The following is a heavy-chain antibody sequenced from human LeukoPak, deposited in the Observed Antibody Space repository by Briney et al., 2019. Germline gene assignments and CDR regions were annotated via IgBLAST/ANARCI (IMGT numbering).Heavy chain of an antibody. Sequence: GESLKISCKGSGYSFTTSWIAWVRQKPGKGLEWMGIIYPDDSDTRYSPSFQGQVTISADKYISTAYLQWSSLEASDTATYYCARQREGSYALGSYPLKHWGQGTLVTVSS. D-gene: IGHD3-10*01. J-gene: IGHJ1*01. CDR2: IYPDDSDT. V-gene: IGHV5-51*01. CDR1: GYSFTTSW. CDR3: ARQREGSYALGSYPLKH.